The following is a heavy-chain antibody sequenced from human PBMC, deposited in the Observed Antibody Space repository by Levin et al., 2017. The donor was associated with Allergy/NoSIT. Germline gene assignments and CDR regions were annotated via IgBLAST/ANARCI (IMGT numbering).Heavy chain of an antibody. Sequence: SQTLSLTCTVSGASISNGGYSWIWIRQPPGEGLEWIGFIYPSGSAFYNASLKSRVTISIDTSKNQFSLNLRSVTAADTAVYYCARQTDSGNNYFDYWGQGALVTVSS. CDR2: IYPSGSA. J-gene: IGHJ4*02. CDR1: GASISNGGYS. D-gene: IGHD1-26*01. CDR3: ARQTDSGNNYFDY. V-gene: IGHV4-30-2*01.